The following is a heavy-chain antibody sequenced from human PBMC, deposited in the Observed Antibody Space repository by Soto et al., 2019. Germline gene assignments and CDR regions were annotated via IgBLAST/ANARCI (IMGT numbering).Heavy chain of an antibody. J-gene: IGHJ3*02. D-gene: IGHD2-2*01. Sequence: GGSLRLSCAASGFTFSSYGMHWVRQAPGKGLEWVAVIWYDGSNKYYADSVKGRFTISRDNSKNTLYLQMNSLRAEDTAVYYCATVGYQLLGNPLDAFDIWGQGTMVTVSS. CDR1: GFTFSSYG. CDR3: ATVGYQLLGNPLDAFDI. V-gene: IGHV3-33*01. CDR2: IWYDGSNK.